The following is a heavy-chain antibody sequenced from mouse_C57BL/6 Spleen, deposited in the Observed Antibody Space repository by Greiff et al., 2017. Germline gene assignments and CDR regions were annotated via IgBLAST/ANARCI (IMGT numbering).Heavy chain of an antibody. CDR1: GFTFTDYY. CDR3: ARDPSMDY. Sequence: EVQRVESGGGLVQPGGSLSLSCAASGFTFTDYYMSWVRQPPGKALEWLGFIRNKANGYTTEYSASVKGRFTISRDNSQSILYLQMNALRVEDSATYYCARDPSMDYWGQGTSVTVSS. CDR2: IRNKANGYTT. V-gene: IGHV7-3*01. J-gene: IGHJ4*01.